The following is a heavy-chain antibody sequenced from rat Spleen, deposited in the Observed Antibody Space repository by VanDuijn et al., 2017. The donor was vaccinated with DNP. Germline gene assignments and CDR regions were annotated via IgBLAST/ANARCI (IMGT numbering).Heavy chain of an antibody. J-gene: IGHJ1*01. V-gene: IGHV3-1*01. Sequence: EVQLQESGSGLVKPSQSLSLTCSVTGYSITSNYWAWIRKFPGNKMEWIGYINYSGSTGYNPSPKSRISITRDTSKNQFFLQLNSVTTEDTATYYCARGISSYYGYNSYWYFDFWGPGTMVTVSS. CDR3: ARGISSYYGYNSYWYFDF. CDR1: GYSITSNY. CDR2: INYSGST. D-gene: IGHD1-9*01.